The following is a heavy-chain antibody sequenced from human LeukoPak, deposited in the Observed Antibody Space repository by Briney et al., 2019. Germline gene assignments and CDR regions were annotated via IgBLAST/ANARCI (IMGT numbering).Heavy chain of an antibody. CDR1: GFTFSSYA. J-gene: IGHJ6*03. CDR2: FSGSGGST. V-gene: IGHV3-23*01. D-gene: IGHD3-10*01. CDR3: AKDGEKNYYYYMDV. Sequence: GGSLRLSCAASGFTFSSYAMSWVRQAPGKGLECISGFSGSGGSTYYADSVKGRFTISRDNSKNTLYLQMNSLRAEDTAVYYCAKDGEKNYYYYMDVWGKGTTVTVSS.